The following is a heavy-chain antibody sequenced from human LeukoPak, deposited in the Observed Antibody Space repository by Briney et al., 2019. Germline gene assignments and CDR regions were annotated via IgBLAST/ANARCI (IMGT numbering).Heavy chain of an antibody. J-gene: IGHJ5*02. CDR3: AKGAGGFSYYNWFDP. D-gene: IGHD5-18*01. Sequence: PSETLSLTCTVSGGSISSSPYYWGWIRQPPGKGLEWIGSIYYSGTTHYNPSLESRVTISVDTSKNQFSLKLASVTAADTAIYYRAKGAGGFSYYNWFDPWGQGTLVTVSS. V-gene: IGHV4-39*07. CDR2: IYYSGTT. CDR1: GGSISSSPYY.